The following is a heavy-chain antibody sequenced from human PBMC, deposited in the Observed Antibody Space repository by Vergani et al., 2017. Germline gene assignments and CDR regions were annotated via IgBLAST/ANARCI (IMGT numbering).Heavy chain of an antibody. D-gene: IGHD6-6*01. CDR3: ARDVLDSSSLQPDAFDI. V-gene: IGHV4-39*07. CDR1: GGSISSSSYY. CDR2: INHSGST. J-gene: IGHJ3*02. Sequence: QVQLQESGPGLVKPSETLSLTCTVSGGSISSSSYYWGWIRQPPGKGLEWIGEINHSGSTNYNPSLKSRVTISVDTSKNQFSLKLSSVTAADTAVYYCARDVLDSSSLQPDAFDIWGQGTMVTVSS.